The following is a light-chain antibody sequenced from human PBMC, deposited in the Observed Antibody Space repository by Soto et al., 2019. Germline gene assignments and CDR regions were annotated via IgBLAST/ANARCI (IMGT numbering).Light chain of an antibody. V-gene: IGKV3-20*01. J-gene: IGKJ4*01. CDR1: QSVSSSY. CDR2: GAS. CDR3: QHYGRSPA. Sequence: EIVLTQSPGTLSLSPGERATLSCRASQSVSSSYLAWYQQKPGQAPRLLINGASSRATGIPDRFSGSGSGTDFTLTISRLEPEDFAVYYCQHYGRSPAFGGGTKVEIK.